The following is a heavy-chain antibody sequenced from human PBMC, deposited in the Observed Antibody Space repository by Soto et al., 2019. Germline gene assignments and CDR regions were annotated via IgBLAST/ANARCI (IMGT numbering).Heavy chain of an antibody. D-gene: IGHD2-15*01. V-gene: IGHV4-34*01. CDR2: ISHSGST. CDR3: ARGSAALPPYYYYYYGMDV. CDR1: GGSFSGYY. Sequence: SETLSLTCAVYGGSFSGYYWSWIRQPPGKGLEWIGEISHSGSTNYNPSLKSRVTISVDTSKNQFSLKLSSVTAADTAVYYCARGSAALPPYYYYYYGMDVWGQGTTVTVSS. J-gene: IGHJ6*02.